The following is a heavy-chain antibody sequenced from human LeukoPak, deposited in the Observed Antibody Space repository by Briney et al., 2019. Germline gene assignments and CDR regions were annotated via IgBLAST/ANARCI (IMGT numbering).Heavy chain of an antibody. V-gene: IGHV4-39*02. CDR3: ASLGTYSATYYFDY. D-gene: IGHD1-26*01. CDR2: IYYGGST. CDR1: GGSIRSSSYY. Sequence: SETLSLTCTVSGGSIRSSSYYWGWIRQPPGKGLEWIGTIYYGGSTYYNLSLRSRVTISVDTSKNHFSLKLTSVTAADAAVYYCASLGTYSATYYFDYWGRGTLVTVSS. J-gene: IGHJ4*02.